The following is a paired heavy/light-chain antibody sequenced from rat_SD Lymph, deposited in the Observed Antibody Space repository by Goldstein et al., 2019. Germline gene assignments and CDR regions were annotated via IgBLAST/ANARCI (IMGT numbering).Light chain of an antibody. V-gene: IGKV1S22*01. J-gene: IGKJ5*01. CDR3: LQSTHFPLT. CDR2: RVS. Sequence: DVLMTQTPVSLPVSLGGQVSISCRSSQSLVHSDGNTYLHWYLQKPGQSPQLLIYRVSNRFSGVPDRFSGSGSGTDFTLKISRVEPEDLGVYYCLQSTHFPLTFGSGTKLEIK. CDR1: QSLVHSDGNTY.
Heavy chain of an antibody. J-gene: IGHJ2*01. CDR1: GFTFSNYY. Sequence: EVQLVESGGGLVQPGRSLKLSCAASGFTFSNYYMAWVRQAPTKGLEWVAYISTGGGSTYYRDSVKGRFTISRDNAKSTLYLQMDSLRSEDTATYYCTTVVTIAAIFDYWGQGVMVTVSS. V-gene: IGHV5-27*01. D-gene: IGHD1-2*01. CDR3: TTVVTIAAIFDY. CDR2: ISTGGGST.